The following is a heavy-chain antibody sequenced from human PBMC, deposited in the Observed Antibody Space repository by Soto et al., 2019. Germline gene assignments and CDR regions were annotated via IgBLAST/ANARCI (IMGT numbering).Heavy chain of an antibody. CDR3: ARDWRRGEYCNNDGCYAQSSVGYFVDQ. V-gene: IGHV3-30*03. Sequence: QVQLVESGGGVVQPGRSLRLSCAPSGSSSGFTFSNYVMHWVRQAPGKGLEWVAVMSPEGNHERYADSVKGRFTISRDNSKHTLYLQMNSLRPEDTAVYYCARDWRRGEYCNNDGCYAQSSVGYFVDQWGQGALVTVSS. CDR2: MSPEGNHE. J-gene: IGHJ4*02. D-gene: IGHD2-2*01. CDR1: GFTFSNYV.